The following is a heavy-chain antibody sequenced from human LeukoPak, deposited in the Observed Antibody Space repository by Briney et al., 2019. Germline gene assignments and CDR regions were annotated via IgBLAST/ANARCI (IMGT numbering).Heavy chain of an antibody. Sequence: SVKVSCKASGGTFSSYAISWVRQAPGQGLEWMGRIIPILGIANYAQKFQGRVTITADKSTSTAYMELSSLRSEDTAVYYCARDSGYYYSHFDYWGQGTLVTVSS. CDR3: ARDSGYYYSHFDY. V-gene: IGHV1-69*04. J-gene: IGHJ4*02. CDR1: GGTFSSYA. CDR2: IIPILGIA. D-gene: IGHD3-22*01.